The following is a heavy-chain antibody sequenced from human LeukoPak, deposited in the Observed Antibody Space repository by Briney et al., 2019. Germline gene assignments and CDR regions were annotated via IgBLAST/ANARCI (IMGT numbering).Heavy chain of an antibody. J-gene: IGHJ4*02. CDR2: ISNSGSTI. D-gene: IGHD3-22*01. CDR3: ARSGGRSGYFREITLYYFDY. Sequence: GGSLRLSCAASGFTFSDFYMTWIRQAPGQGLEWVSYISNSGSTIYYADSVKGRFTISRDNAKNSLYLQMNSLRAEDTAVYYCARSGGRSGYFREITLYYFDYWGQGTLVTVSS. V-gene: IGHV3-11*01. CDR1: GFTFSDFY.